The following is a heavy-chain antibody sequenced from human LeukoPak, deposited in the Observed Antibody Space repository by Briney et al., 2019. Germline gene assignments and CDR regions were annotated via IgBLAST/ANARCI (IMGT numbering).Heavy chain of an antibody. V-gene: IGHV3-7*01. D-gene: IGHD1-26*01. CDR3: VRDTGGSGSYPDY. Sequence: GGSLRLSCAASGFTLSNYWMTWVRQAPGKGLEWVANIRQDTSETWYVDSVKGRFTISRDNAKNSLYLRMNSLRAEDTAVYYCVRDTGGSGSYPDYWGQGTLVTVSS. CDR2: IRQDTSET. J-gene: IGHJ4*02. CDR1: GFTLSNYW.